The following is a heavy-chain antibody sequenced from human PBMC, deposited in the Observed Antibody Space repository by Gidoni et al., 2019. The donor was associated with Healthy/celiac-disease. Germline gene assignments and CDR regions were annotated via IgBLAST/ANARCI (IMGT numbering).Heavy chain of an antibody. Sequence: QVQLLQSGAEVKKPGASVKVSCKASGYTFTSYGIRWVRQAPGQGLQWMGWISAYNGNTNYAQKLQGRVTMTTDTSTSTAYMELRSLRSDDTAVYYCAIPRTYYDFWSGSHYGMDVWGQGTTVTVSS. J-gene: IGHJ6*02. CDR1: GYTFTSYG. D-gene: IGHD3-3*01. CDR2: ISAYNGNT. V-gene: IGHV1-18*04. CDR3: AIPRTYYDFWSGSHYGMDV.